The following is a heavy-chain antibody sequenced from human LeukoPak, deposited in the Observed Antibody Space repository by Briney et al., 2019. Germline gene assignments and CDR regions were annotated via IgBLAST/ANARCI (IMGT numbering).Heavy chain of an antibody. D-gene: IGHD3-10*01. CDR1: GGSISSTIYY. Sequence: PSETLSLTCTVSGGSISSTIYYWGWIRQPPGKGLEWIGSIYYRGSTYYNPSLKSRVAISVDTSKNQFSLKLRSVTAADTAVYYCARDASQLLWFGELLYHDYWGQGTLVTVSS. CDR3: ARDASQLLWFGELLYHDY. J-gene: IGHJ4*02. CDR2: IYYRGST. V-gene: IGHV4-39*07.